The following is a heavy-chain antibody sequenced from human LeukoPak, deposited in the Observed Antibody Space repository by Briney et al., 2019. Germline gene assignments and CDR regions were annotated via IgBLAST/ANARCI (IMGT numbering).Heavy chain of an antibody. Sequence: TSETLSLTCTVSGGSISSYYWSWIRQPAGKGLEWIGRIYTSGSTNYNPSLKSRVTMSVDTSKNQLSLKLSSVTAADTAVYYCARDQYYYDSSGYRFDYWGQGTLVTVSS. D-gene: IGHD3-22*01. J-gene: IGHJ4*02. CDR2: IYTSGST. V-gene: IGHV4-4*07. CDR1: GGSISSYY. CDR3: ARDQYYYDSSGYRFDY.